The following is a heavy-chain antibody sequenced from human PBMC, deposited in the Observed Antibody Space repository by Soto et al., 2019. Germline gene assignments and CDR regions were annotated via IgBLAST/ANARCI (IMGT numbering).Heavy chain of an antibody. Sequence: SQTLSLTCTASCGSISSYCWSWIPQPPGKGPEWVGSLYYSGTTSYNPSLKSRVPIAVDRSKNQSSLKMSSVTAAATAVYYCARQFSVDYFDYWGQGDLVTVSS. J-gene: IGHJ4*02. CDR1: CGSISSYC. CDR2: LYYSGTT. V-gene: IGHV4-59*08. CDR3: ARQFSVDYFDY.